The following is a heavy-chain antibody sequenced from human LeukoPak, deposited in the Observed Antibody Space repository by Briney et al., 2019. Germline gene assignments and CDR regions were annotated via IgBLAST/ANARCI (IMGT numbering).Heavy chain of an antibody. D-gene: IGHD3-9*01. J-gene: IGHJ4*02. V-gene: IGHV3-30*02. CDR1: GFTFSSYG. Sequence: GGSLRLSCAASGFTFSSYGMHWVRQAPGKGLEWVAFIRYDGSNKYYADSVKGRFTISRDNSKNTLYLQMNSLRAEDTAVYYCAKGASRYFDWSSLDYWGQGTLVTVSS. CDR2: IRYDGSNK. CDR3: AKGASRYFDWSSLDY.